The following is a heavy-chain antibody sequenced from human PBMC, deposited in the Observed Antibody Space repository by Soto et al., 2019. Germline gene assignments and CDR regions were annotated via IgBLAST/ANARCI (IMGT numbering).Heavy chain of an antibody. CDR3: ARGYDYVWGSYHRVPASYYYYGMDV. CDR1: GYTFTGYY. V-gene: IGHV1-2*04. J-gene: IGHJ6*02. Sequence: ASVKVSCKASGYTFTGYYMHWVRQAPGQGLEWMGWINPNSGGTNYAQKFQGWVTMTRDTSISTAYMELSRLRSDDTAVYYCARGYDYVWGSYHRVPASYYYYGMDVWGQGTTVTVSS. D-gene: IGHD3-16*01. CDR2: INPNSGGT.